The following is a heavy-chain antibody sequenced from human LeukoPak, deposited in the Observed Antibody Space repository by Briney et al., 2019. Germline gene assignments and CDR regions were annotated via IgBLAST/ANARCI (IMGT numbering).Heavy chain of an antibody. V-gene: IGHV1-18*01. CDR3: ARDYFGSGSFLGDH. CDR2: ISAYNGNT. CDR1: GYTFTSYG. J-gene: IGHJ4*02. Sequence: EASVKVSCKASGYTFTSYGISWVRQAPGQGLEWMGWISAYNGNTNYAQKLQGRVTMTTDTSTSTAYMELRRLRSDDTAVYYCARDYFGSGSFLGDHWGQGTPVTVSS. D-gene: IGHD3-10*01.